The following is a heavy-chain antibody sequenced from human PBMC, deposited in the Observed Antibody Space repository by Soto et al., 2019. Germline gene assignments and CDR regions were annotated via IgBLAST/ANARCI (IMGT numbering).Heavy chain of an antibody. CDR3: ARDVTIKDLFDY. Sequence: QVQLQESGPGLVKPSQTLSLTCSVSGGSISSGGYYWSWVRQFPGKGLEWIGYIYYSGTTHYNPSLKSRISMSIDTSKNQFSLRLNSVTAADTAVYYCARDVTIKDLFDYWGQGSPVTVSS. CDR2: IYYSGTT. CDR1: GGSISSGGYY. V-gene: IGHV4-31*03. J-gene: IGHJ4*02.